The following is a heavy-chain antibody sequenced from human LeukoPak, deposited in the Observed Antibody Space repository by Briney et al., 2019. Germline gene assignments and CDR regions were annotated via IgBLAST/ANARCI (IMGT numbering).Heavy chain of an antibody. J-gene: IGHJ6*04. CDR3: ARDYYGDYPTPHVDV. D-gene: IGHD4-17*01. CDR1: GYTFTSYG. Sequence: ASVKVSCKASGYTFTSYGISWVRQAPGQGLEWMGWISAYNGNTNYAQKLQGRVTMTTDTSTSTAYMELRSLRSDDTAVYYCARDYYGDYPTPHVDVWGKGTTVTVSS. V-gene: IGHV1-18*01. CDR2: ISAYNGNT.